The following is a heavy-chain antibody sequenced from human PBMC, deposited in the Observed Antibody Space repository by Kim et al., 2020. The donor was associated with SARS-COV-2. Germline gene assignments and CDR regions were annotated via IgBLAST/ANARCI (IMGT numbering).Heavy chain of an antibody. CDR3: ARHRAASGTRPDYFEY. CDR2: INYSGDT. V-gene: IGHV4-39*01. J-gene: IGHJ4*01. Sequence: SETLSLTCSVSGGSVTGNYYWGWIRQSPGKGLEWFGSINYSGDTYYNPSLKSRVTISVDTSKNQLSLRLDSLPATHTTMYYCARHRAASGTRPDYFEYWG. CDR1: GGSVTGNYY. D-gene: IGHD6-13*01.